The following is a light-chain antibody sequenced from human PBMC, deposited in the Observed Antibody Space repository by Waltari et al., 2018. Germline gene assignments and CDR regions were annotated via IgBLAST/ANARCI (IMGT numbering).Light chain of an antibody. CDR3: QAWVSRTVV. J-gene: IGLJ2*01. CDR2: HHS. CDR1: RVADNY. V-gene: IGLV3-1*01. Sequence: SYELTQPPSVSVSPGQTATITCSGARVADNYFWWYQQRPGQSPVLVIFHHSQRPSGIPERFGGSTSGNTATLTIREAQTTDEADYYCQAWVSRTVVFGGGTKLTVL.